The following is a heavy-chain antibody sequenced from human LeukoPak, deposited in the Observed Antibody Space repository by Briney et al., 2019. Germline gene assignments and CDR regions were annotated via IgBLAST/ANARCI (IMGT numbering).Heavy chain of an antibody. CDR1: GFTFSSYT. Sequence: GGTLRLSCAASGFTFSSYTMNWVRQAPGKGLEWASYISSSSSTIYYADSVKGRFTISRDNAKNSLYLQMNSLRAEDTAVYYCARDIYGDYGGVYGNYMDVRGKGTTVTVSS. D-gene: IGHD4-17*01. V-gene: IGHV3-48*01. CDR3: ARDIYGDYGGVYGNYMDV. CDR2: ISSSSSTI. J-gene: IGHJ6*03.